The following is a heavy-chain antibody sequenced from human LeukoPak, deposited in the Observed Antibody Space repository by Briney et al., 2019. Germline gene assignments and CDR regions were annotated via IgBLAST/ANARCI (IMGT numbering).Heavy chain of an antibody. Sequence: GGSLRLSCAASGFTFSSYGMSWVRQAPGKGLEWVSAMSGGGGSTFYADSVKGRFTISRDNSKNTLYLQMNSLRDEDTAVYYCAKSHCGSFSCSRAEFWGQGTLVTVSS. D-gene: IGHD2-2*01. J-gene: IGHJ4*02. V-gene: IGHV3-23*01. CDR3: AKSHCGSFSCSRAEF. CDR2: MSGGGGST. CDR1: GFTFSSYG.